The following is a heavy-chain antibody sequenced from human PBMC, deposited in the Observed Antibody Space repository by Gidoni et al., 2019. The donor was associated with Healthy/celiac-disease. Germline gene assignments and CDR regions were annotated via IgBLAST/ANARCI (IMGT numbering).Heavy chain of an antibody. CDR2: IIPILGIA. V-gene: IGHV1-69*04. J-gene: IGHJ5*02. Sequence: QVQLVQSGAEVKKPGSSVKVSCKASGGPFRSYAISWVRQAPGQGLEWMGRIIPILGIANYAQKFQGRVTITADKSTSTAYMELSSLRSEDTAVYYCARDQGTVVTYAWFDPWGQGTLVTVSS. D-gene: IGHD2-15*01. CDR3: ARDQGTVVTYAWFDP. CDR1: GGPFRSYA.